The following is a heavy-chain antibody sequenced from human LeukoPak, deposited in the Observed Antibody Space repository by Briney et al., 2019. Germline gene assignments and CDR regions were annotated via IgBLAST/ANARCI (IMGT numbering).Heavy chain of an antibody. CDR2: INHSGST. Sequence: SETLSLTCAVYGGSFSDYYWSWIRQPPGKGLEWIGEINHSGSTNYNPSLKSRVTISVDTSKNQFSLKLSSVTAADTAVYYCARDAVYGSGSYPGDYWGQGTLVTVSS. J-gene: IGHJ4*02. V-gene: IGHV4-34*01. CDR3: ARDAVYGSGSYPGDY. D-gene: IGHD3-10*01. CDR1: GGSFSDYY.